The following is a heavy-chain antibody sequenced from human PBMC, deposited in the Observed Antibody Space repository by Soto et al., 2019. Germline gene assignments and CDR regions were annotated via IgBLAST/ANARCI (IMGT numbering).Heavy chain of an antibody. Sequence: SGGSLRLSCAASGFSFSTYAIHWVRQAPGKGLEWVAVISYDSSNKNYADSVKGRFTISRDNSNNMLYLEMNSLRPEDTALYYCATAVAGPPSFPHWGQGTLVTVSS. CDR3: ATAVAGPPSFPH. CDR2: ISYDSSNK. J-gene: IGHJ1*01. CDR1: GFSFSTYA. V-gene: IGHV3-30-3*01. D-gene: IGHD6-19*01.